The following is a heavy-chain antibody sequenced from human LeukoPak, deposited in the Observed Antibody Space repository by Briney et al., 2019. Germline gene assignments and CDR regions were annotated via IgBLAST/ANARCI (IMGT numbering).Heavy chain of an antibody. CDR3: ARAQTEYSGYDSPPYFDY. J-gene: IGHJ4*02. V-gene: IGHV1-69*01. CDR2: IIPILGTA. CDR1: GGTFSSYA. D-gene: IGHD5-12*01. Sequence: SAKVSCKASGGTFSSYAISWVRQAPGQGLEWMGGIIPILGTANYAQKFQGRVTITADESTSTAYMELSSLRSEDTAVYYCARAQTEYSGYDSPPYFDYWGQGTLVTVSS.